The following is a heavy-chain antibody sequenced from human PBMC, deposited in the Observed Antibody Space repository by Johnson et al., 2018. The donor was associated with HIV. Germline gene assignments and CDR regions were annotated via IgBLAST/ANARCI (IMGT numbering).Heavy chain of an antibody. CDR2: ISYDGSDK. V-gene: IGHV3-30*18. CDR3: AKVGIAAAEGAFDI. D-gene: IGHD6-13*01. J-gene: IGHJ3*02. CDR1: GFSVSSNY. Sequence: QVQLVESGGGLIQPGGSLRLSCAVSGFSVSSNYMSWVRQAPGKGLEWVAVISYDGSDKYYADSVTGRFTISRDNSKNTLYLQMNSLRTEDTAVYYCAKVGIAAAEGAFDIWGQGTMVTVSS.